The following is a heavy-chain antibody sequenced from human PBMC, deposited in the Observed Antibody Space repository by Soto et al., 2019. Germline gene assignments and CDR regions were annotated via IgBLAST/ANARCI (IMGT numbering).Heavy chain of an antibody. CDR2: IIPMLSIR. Sequence: QVQLVQSGAEVKKPGSSVKVSCKDSGGTFSTYSMFWVRQAPGQGLEWMGRIIPMLSIRNYAQRFQDRVTITADKSTATAHMELSSLRSEDTALYYCTIGSWSGEVFDIWGQGTMVTVSS. D-gene: IGHD2-21*01. CDR1: GGTFSTYS. V-gene: IGHV1-69*02. CDR3: TIGSWSGEVFDI. J-gene: IGHJ3*02.